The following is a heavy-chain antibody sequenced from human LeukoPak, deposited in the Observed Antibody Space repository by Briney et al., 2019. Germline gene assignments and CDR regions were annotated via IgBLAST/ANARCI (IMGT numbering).Heavy chain of an antibody. Sequence: ASVKVSCKASGGTFSSYAISWVRQAPGQGLEWMGRIIPILGIANYAQKFQGRVTITADKSTSTAYMELSSLRSEDTAVYYCARSGEGIFGAGFDYWGQGTLVTVSS. V-gene: IGHV1-69*04. CDR3: ARSGEGIFGAGFDY. D-gene: IGHD3-3*02. CDR2: IIPILGIA. CDR1: GGTFSSYA. J-gene: IGHJ4*02.